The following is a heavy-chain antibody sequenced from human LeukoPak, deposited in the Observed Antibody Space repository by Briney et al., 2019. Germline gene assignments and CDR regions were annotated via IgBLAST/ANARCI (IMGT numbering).Heavy chain of an antibody. J-gene: IGHJ4*02. V-gene: IGHV5-51*01. CDR2: IYPDDSDT. Sequence: GESLKISCKGSGYSFTNSWIAWVRQMPGKGLEWMGIIYPDDSDTRYSPSFQGQVTITADKSISTAYLQWSSLKASDNAMYYCARQRRSSGWPNDYWGQGTLVTVSS. CDR1: GYSFTNSW. D-gene: IGHD6-19*01. CDR3: ARQRRSSGWPNDY.